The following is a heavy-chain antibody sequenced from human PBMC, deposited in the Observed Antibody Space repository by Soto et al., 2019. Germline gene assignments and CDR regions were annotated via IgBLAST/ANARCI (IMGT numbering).Heavy chain of an antibody. J-gene: IGHJ4*02. CDR1: GFTFSSYA. CDR3: AKDGDCSGGSCYHDFDY. CDR2: ISGSGGST. Sequence: GGSLRLSCAASGFTFSSYAMSWVRQAPGKGLEWVSAISGSGGSTYYADSVKGRFTISRDNSKNTLYLQMNSLRAEDTAVYYCAKDGDCSGGSCYHDFDYWGQGTLVTVSS. V-gene: IGHV3-23*01. D-gene: IGHD2-15*01.